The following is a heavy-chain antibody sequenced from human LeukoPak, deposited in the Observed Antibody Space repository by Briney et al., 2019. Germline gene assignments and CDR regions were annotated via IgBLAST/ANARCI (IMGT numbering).Heavy chain of an antibody. D-gene: IGHD3-10*01. CDR1: GGSISSSSYY. CDR3: ARRDITMVRGFDY. J-gene: IGHJ4*02. CDR2: IYYSGST. Sequence: SETLSLTCTVSGGSISSSSYYWGWIRQPPGKGLEWIGSIYYSGSTYYNPSLKSRVTISVDTSKNQFSLRLSSVTAADTAVYYCARRDITMVRGFDYWGQGTLVTVSS. V-gene: IGHV4-39*01.